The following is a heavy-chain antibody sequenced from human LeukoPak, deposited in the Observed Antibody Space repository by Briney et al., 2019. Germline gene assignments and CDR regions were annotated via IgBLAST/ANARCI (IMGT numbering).Heavy chain of an antibody. CDR3: AGEYYDSSGPLDY. V-gene: IGHV3-30-3*01. Sequence: GGSLRLSCAASGFTFSSYAMHWVRQAPGKGLEWVAVMSYDGSNKYYADSVKGRFTISRDNSKNTLYLQMNSLRAEDTAVYYCAGEYYDSSGPLDYWGQGTLVTVSS. CDR1: GFTFSSYA. D-gene: IGHD3-22*01. J-gene: IGHJ4*02. CDR2: MSYDGSNK.